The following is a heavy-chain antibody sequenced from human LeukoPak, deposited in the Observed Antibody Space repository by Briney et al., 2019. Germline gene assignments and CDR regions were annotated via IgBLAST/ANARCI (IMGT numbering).Heavy chain of an antibody. V-gene: IGHV3-15*01. D-gene: IGHD2-8*01. CDR1: GFPFSSAW. CDR2: IKSRTDGGTT. J-gene: IGHJ4*02. CDR3: TTNTAPRM. Sequence: GESLKISCAASGFPFSSAWMSWVRQAPGKGLEWVGRIKSRTDGGTTDHAAPVKGRFTISRDDSENTVYLQMNSLKTEDTAVYYCTTNTAPRMWGQGTLVTVSS.